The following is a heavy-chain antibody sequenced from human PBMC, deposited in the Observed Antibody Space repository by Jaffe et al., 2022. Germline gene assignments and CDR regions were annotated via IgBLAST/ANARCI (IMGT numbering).Heavy chain of an antibody. Sequence: QVQLQESGPGLVKPSETLSLTCAVSGYSISSGYYWGWIRQPPGKGLEWIGSIYHSGSTYYNPSLKSRVTISVDTSKNQFSLKLSSVTAADTAVYYCARHRGTRIGELLGAFDIWGQGTMVTVSS. CDR1: GYSISSGYY. V-gene: IGHV4-38-2*01. D-gene: IGHD3-10*01. J-gene: IGHJ3*02. CDR2: IYHSGST. CDR3: ARHRGTRIGELLGAFDI.